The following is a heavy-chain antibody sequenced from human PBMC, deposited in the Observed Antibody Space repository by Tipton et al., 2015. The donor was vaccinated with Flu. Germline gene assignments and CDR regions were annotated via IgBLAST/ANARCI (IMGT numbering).Heavy chain of an antibody. Sequence: GLVKPSQTLALTCSVSGVSVTRGGYFWTWIRQLPGKGLEFIGYIDYSDNTFYNPSLESRVTISVDTSKNQFSLKLSSVTAADTAVYYCARGPEQWLVNPHYFDYWGQGTLVTVSS. CDR2: IDYSDNT. V-gene: IGHV4-30-4*08. CDR1: GVSVTRGGYF. J-gene: IGHJ4*02. D-gene: IGHD6-19*01. CDR3: ARGPEQWLVNPHYFDY.